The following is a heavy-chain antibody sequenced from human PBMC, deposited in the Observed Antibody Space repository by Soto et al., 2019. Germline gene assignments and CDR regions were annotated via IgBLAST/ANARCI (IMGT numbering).Heavy chain of an antibody. CDR3: GRGRSGQIVVFY. D-gene: IGHD1-26*01. J-gene: IGHJ4*02. V-gene: IGHV1-2*02. CDR1: GYTFTGHY. CDR2: IGPESGAT. Sequence: ASVKVSCKTSGYTFTGHYIHWVRQAPEQGPEWMGEIGPESGATRYAQKFRGRVTMTRDTSITTVYMELNNLSPGDTAVYYCGRGRSGQIVVFYWGQGTPVTVSS.